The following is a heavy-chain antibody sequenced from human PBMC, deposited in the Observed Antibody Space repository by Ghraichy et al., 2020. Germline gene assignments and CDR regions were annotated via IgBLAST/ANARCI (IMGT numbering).Heavy chain of an antibody. CDR2: INHSGST. CDR3: ARVPPFVWGSYRARDY. CDR1: GGSFSGYY. V-gene: IGHV4-34*01. J-gene: IGHJ4*02. D-gene: IGHD3-16*02. Sequence: SETLSLTCAVYGGSFSGYYWSWIRQPPGKGLEWIGEINHSGSTNYNPSLKGRVTISVDTSKNQFSLKLSSVTAADTAVYYCARVPPFVWGSYRARDYWGQGTLVTVSS.